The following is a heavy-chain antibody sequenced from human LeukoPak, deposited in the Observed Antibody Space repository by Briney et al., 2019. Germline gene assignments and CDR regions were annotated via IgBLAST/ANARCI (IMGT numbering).Heavy chain of an antibody. CDR2: INHSGST. J-gene: IGHJ6*03. CDR1: GGSFSGYY. V-gene: IGHV4-34*01. Sequence: PSETLSLTCAVYGGSFSGYYWSWIRQPPGKGLEWIGEINHSGSTNYNPSLKSRVTISVDTSKNQFSLKLSSVTAADTAVYYCARESPHYYYYYYMDVWGKGTTATVSS. D-gene: IGHD1-14*01. CDR3: ARESPHYYYYYYMDV.